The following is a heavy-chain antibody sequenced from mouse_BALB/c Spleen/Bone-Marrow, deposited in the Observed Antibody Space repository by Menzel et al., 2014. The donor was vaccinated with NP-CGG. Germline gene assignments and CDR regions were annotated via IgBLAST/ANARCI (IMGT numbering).Heavy chain of an antibody. CDR2: INPSTGYT. J-gene: IGHJ3*01. V-gene: IGHV1-7*01. D-gene: IGHD1-1*01. Sequence: VQLQESGAELAKPGASVKMSCKASGYTFTSYWMHWVKQRPGQGLEWIGYINPSTGYTEYNQKFKDKATLTADKSSSTAYMQLSSLTSEDSAVYYCAREGFTTDGFAYWGQGTLVTVSA. CDR1: GYTFTSYW. CDR3: AREGFTTDGFAY.